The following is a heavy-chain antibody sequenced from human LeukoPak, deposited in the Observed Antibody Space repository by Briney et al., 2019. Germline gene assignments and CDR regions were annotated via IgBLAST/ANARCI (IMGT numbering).Heavy chain of an antibody. V-gene: IGHV1-8*02. D-gene: IGHD3-22*01. CDR3: ARGRSYYYDSSGVNGY. CDR1: GYTFTSYG. Sequence: ASVKVSCKASGYTFTSYGISRVRQATGQGLEWMGWMNPNSGNTGYAQKFQGRVTMTRNTSISTAYMELSSLRSEDTAVYYCARGRSYYYDSSGVNGYWGQGTLVTVSS. J-gene: IGHJ4*02. CDR2: MNPNSGNT.